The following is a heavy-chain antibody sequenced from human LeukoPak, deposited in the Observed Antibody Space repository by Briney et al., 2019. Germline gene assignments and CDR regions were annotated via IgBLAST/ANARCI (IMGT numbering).Heavy chain of an antibody. V-gene: IGHV3-30*04. D-gene: IGHD4-17*01. CDR1: GFTFSSYA. Sequence: PGGSLRLSCAASGFTFSSYAMHWVRQAPGKGLEWVAVISYDGSNKYYADSVKGRFTISRDNSKNTLYLQMNSLRAEDTAVYYCARDVTVTTFDYWGQGTTVTVSS. CDR2: ISYDGSNK. CDR3: ARDVTVTTFDY. J-gene: IGHJ4*02.